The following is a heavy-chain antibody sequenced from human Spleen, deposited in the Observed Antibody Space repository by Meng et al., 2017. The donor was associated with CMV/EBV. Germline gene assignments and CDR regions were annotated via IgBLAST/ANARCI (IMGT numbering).Heavy chain of an antibody. CDR1: GASISTSTYY. V-gene: IGHV4-39*01. D-gene: IGHD4-17*01. CDR2: IHYTGSA. CDR3: ARLRSLGLYYYYGMDV. Sequence: SETLSLTCTVSGASISTSTYYWGWIRQSPGRGLEWIASIHYTGSAYYSPSLKSPVTISVDTSTNQFSLKLTSVTAADTAVYYCARLRSLGLYYYYGMDVWGQGTTVTVSS. J-gene: IGHJ6*02.